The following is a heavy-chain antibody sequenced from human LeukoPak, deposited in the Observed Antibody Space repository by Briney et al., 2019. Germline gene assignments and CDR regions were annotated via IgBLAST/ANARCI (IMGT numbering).Heavy chain of an antibody. D-gene: IGHD3-10*01. CDR2: ITPIFGTA. CDR1: GGTFSSYA. V-gene: IGHV1-69*01. J-gene: IGHJ4*02. CDR3: ARGVFWDYGSGSYSDY. Sequence: SVKVSCKASGGTFSSYAISWVRQAPGQGLEWMGGITPIFGTANYAQKFQGRVTITADESTSTAYMELSSLRSEDTAVYYCARGVFWDYGSGSYSDYWGQGTLVTVST.